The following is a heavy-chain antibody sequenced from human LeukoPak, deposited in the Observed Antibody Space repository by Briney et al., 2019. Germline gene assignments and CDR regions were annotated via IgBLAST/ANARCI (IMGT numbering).Heavy chain of an antibody. D-gene: IGHD6-19*01. V-gene: IGHV3-64*04. CDR3: AREGPPGLWLADAFDI. J-gene: IGHJ3*02. Sequence: GGSLRLSCSASGFTFSGYAMHWVRQAPGKGLEYVSAISSNGGSTYYADSVKGRFTISRDNSKNSLYLQMNSLRDEDTAVYYRAREGPPGLWLADAFDIWGQGTMVTVSS. CDR2: ISSNGGST. CDR1: GFTFSGYA.